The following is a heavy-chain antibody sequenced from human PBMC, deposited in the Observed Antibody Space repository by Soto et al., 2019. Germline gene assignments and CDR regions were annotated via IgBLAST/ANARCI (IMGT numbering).Heavy chain of an antibody. D-gene: IGHD3-22*01. Sequence: GGSLRLSCAASGFTFSSYAISWVRQAPGKGLEWVSAISGSGGSTYYADSVKGRFTISRDNSKNTLYLQMNSLRAEDTAVYYYAKDGFIMLVVVPEYFQHGGRGTLVTVSS. CDR1: GFTFSSYA. CDR2: ISGSGGST. V-gene: IGHV3-23*01. CDR3: AKDGFIMLVVVPEYFQH. J-gene: IGHJ1*01.